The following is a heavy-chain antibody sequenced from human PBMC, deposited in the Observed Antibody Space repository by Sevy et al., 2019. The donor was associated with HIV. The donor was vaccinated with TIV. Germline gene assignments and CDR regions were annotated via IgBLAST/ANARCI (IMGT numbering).Heavy chain of an antibody. CDR2: IWYDGTNK. CDR1: GFTFSSYG. Sequence: GGSLRLSCAASGFTFSSYGMHWVRQAPDKGLEWVAVIWYDGTNKYYADSVKGRFTISRDNSKNTLYLQMSSLRAEDTDLYYCARDKLPPVMVTMVRGALSYFFDYWGQGTLVTVSS. V-gene: IGHV3-33*01. J-gene: IGHJ4*02. CDR3: ARDKLPPVMVTMVRGALSYFFDY. D-gene: IGHD3-10*01.